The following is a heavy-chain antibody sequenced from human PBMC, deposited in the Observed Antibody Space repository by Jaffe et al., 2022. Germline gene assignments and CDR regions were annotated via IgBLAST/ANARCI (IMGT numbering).Heavy chain of an antibody. CDR2: IGTAGDT. J-gene: IGHJ3*02. CDR1: GFTFSSYD. Sequence: EVQLVESGGGLVQPGGSLRLSCAASGFTFSSYDMHWVRQATGKGLEWVSAIGTAGDTYYPGSVKGRFTISRENAKNSLYLQMNSLRAGDTAVYYCVGGVGGDDAFDIWGQGTMVTVSS. D-gene: IGHD1-26*01. CDR3: VGGVGGDDAFDI. V-gene: IGHV3-13*01.